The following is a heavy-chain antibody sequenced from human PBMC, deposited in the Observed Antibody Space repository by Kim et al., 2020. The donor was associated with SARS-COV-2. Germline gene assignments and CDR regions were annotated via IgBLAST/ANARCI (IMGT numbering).Heavy chain of an antibody. CDR3: ARNPGVENHYALWYFDL. CDR2: VSYDGTKT. V-gene: IGHV3-33*05. D-gene: IGHD4-17*01. J-gene: IGHJ2*01. CDR1: GFTFSHSG. Sequence: GGSLRLSCEASGFTFSHSGMHWLRQAPGKGLEWLALVSYDGTKTYYADSVRGRFHISRDNSKTTLYLQLSSLSTEDTAFYYCARNPGVENHYALWYFDLWGLGTLVTVSS.